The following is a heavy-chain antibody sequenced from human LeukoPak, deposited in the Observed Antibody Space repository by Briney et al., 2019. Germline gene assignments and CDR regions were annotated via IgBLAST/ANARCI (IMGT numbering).Heavy chain of an antibody. D-gene: IGHD6-13*01. J-gene: IGHJ4*02. CDR1: GYTFTSYG. CDR3: ARPMYSSSWYTYYFDY. V-gene: IGHV1-3*01. CDR2: INAGNGNT. Sequence: ASVKVSCKASGYTFTSYGISWVRQAPGQRLEWMGWINAGNGNTKYSQKFQGRVTITRDTSASTAYMELSSLRSEDTAVYYCARPMYSSSWYTYYFDYWGQGTLVTVSS.